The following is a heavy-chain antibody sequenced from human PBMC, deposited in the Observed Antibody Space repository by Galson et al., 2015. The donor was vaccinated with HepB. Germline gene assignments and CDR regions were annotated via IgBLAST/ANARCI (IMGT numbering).Heavy chain of an antibody. CDR3: ARLVRYRGGLDY. J-gene: IGHJ4*02. Sequence: SLRLSCAASGFTFSSYGMHWVRQAPGKGLEWVAVIWYDGSNKYYADSVKGRFTISRDNSKNTLYLQMNSLRAEDTAVYYCARLVRYRGGLDYWGQGTLVTVSS. D-gene: IGHD6-6*01. V-gene: IGHV3-33*08. CDR1: GFTFSSYG. CDR2: IWYDGSNK.